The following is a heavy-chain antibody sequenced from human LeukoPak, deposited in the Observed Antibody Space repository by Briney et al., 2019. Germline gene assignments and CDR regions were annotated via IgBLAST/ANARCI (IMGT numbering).Heavy chain of an antibody. D-gene: IGHD3-22*01. CDR3: ARDRREYYYDSSGYQLD. Sequence: GASVKVSCKASGYTFTSYGICWVRQAPGQGLEWMGWISAYNGNTNYAQKLQGRVTMTTDTSTSTAYMELSNLRSKDTAVYYCARDRREYYYDSSGYQLDWGQGTLVTVSS. CDR1: GYTFTSYG. CDR2: ISAYNGNT. V-gene: IGHV1-18*01. J-gene: IGHJ4*02.